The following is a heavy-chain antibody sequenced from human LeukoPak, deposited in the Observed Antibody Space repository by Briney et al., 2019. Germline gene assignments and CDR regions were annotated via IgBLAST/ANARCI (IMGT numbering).Heavy chain of an antibody. CDR2: IYYSGST. CDR3: ARVTHGSSPDYYYYYYMDV. V-gene: IGHV4-59*01. J-gene: IGHJ6*03. D-gene: IGHD6-13*01. Sequence: SETLSLTCTVSGGSISSYYLSWIRQPPGKGLEWIGYIYYSGSTNYNPSLKSRVTISVDTSKNQFSLKLSSVTAADTAVYYCARVTHGSSPDYYYYYYMDVWGKGTTVTVSS. CDR1: GGSISSYY.